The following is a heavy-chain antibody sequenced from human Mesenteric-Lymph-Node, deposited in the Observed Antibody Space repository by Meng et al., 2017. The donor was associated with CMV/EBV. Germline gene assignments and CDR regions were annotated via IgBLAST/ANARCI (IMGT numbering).Heavy chain of an antibody. CDR3: ARDRGGYGNFDY. V-gene: IGHV4-31*02. CDR1: GGSISSGGCY. J-gene: IGHJ4*02. Sequence: VSGGSISSGGCYWNWNRPHPGKGLEWIGYIYYPRSTSYSPSLKSRLTMSVDTSKNQFSLELNSVTAADTAVYYCARDRGGYGNFDYWGQGTLVTVSS. CDR2: IYYPRST. D-gene: IGHD3-10*01.